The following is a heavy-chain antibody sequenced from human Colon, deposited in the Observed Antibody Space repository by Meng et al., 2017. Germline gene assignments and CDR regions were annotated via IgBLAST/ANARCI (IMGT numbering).Heavy chain of an antibody. D-gene: IGHD3-16*01. Sequence: SDTLSLTCTVSGGSVSSGSYYWSWIRQPPGKGLEWIGYIYYSGSTNYNPSLKSRVTISVDTSKNQFSLKLSSVTAADTAVYYCARDSLGPFDYWGQGTLVTVSS. CDR1: GGSVSSGSYY. CDR3: ARDSLGPFDY. CDR2: IYYSGST. V-gene: IGHV4-61*01. J-gene: IGHJ4*02.